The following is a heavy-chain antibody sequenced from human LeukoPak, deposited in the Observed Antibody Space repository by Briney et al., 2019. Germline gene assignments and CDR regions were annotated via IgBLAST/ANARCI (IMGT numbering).Heavy chain of an antibody. Sequence: GESLKISCKGSGYSFTSYWIGWVRQMPGKGLEGMGIIYPGGSDTRYSPSFQGQVPISADKSISTAYLQWSSLKAAYSAMYYCARLNLAAAGLDYWGQGTLVTVSS. V-gene: IGHV5-51*01. D-gene: IGHD6-13*01. CDR3: ARLNLAAAGLDY. CDR2: IYPGGSDT. J-gene: IGHJ4*02. CDR1: GYSFTSYW.